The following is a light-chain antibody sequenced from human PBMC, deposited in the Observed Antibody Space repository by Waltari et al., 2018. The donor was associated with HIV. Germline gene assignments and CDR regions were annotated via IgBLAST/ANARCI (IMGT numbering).Light chain of an antibody. CDR1: QTISDNN. CDR3: QQYGSSRWT. CDR2: GAS. Sequence: EIVLTQSPGTLSLSPGARATPSCRASQTISDNNLVWYQQKPGQSPRLLMFGASNRPTGIPDRFSGGGSGTDFTLTINRLEPEDFAMYYCQQYGSSRWTFGPGTQVEIK. J-gene: IGKJ1*01. V-gene: IGKV3-20*01.